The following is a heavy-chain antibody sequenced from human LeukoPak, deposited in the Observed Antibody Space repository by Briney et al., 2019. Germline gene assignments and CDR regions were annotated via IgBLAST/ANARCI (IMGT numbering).Heavy chain of an antibody. CDR3: ARGSSGWDNWFDP. D-gene: IGHD6-19*01. CDR2: ISVYNGNT. CDR1: GYTFTSYG. Sequence: ASVKVSCKASGYTFTSYGISWVRQAPGQGLEWMGWISVYNGNTNYAQKLQGRVTMTTDTSTSTAYMELSSLRSEDTAVYYCARGSSGWDNWFDPWGQGTLVTVSS. J-gene: IGHJ5*02. V-gene: IGHV1-18*01.